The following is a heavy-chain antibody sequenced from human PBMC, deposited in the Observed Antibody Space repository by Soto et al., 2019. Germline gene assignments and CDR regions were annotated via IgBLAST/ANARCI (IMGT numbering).Heavy chain of an antibody. CDR3: ARERWTFRGYSYGVDY. Sequence: QVQLQQWGAGLLKPSETLSLTCAVYGGSFSGYYWSWIRQPPGKGLEWIGEINHSGSTNYNPSLKSRVTISVDTSKNQFSLKLSSVTAADTAVYYCARERWTFRGYSYGVDYWGQGTLVTVSS. V-gene: IGHV4-34*01. CDR1: GGSFSGYY. J-gene: IGHJ4*02. CDR2: INHSGST. D-gene: IGHD5-18*01.